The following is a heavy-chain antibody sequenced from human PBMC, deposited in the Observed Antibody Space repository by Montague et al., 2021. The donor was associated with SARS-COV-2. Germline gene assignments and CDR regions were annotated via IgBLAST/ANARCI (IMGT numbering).Heavy chain of an antibody. D-gene: IGHD1-26*01. J-gene: IGHJ4*02. CDR2: IRTTGHT. Sequence: TLSLTCTVSGASISTGFYYWSWIRQPAGKGLEWIGRIRTTGHTDYNSSLESRVFMSVDTSTNQFSLSLTSVTAADTAVYFCARFGSGTLEFDLWGQGTLVTVSS. V-gene: IGHV4-61*02. CDR3: ARFGSGTLEFDL. CDR1: GASISTGFYY.